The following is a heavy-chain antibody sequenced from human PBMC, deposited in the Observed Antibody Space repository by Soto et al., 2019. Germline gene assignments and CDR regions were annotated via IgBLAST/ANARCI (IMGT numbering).Heavy chain of an antibody. D-gene: IGHD2-15*01. CDR3: ARWGCSGSNCNLNQRSFDL. J-gene: IGHJ4*02. Sequence: QVQLVESGGGVVQPGRSLRLSCAASGFIFNEYGMHWVRQAPGKGLEWVAVIWNDGSNKYYADSVRGRFTFSRDNSRNTMSLQVNSLRVEDTAIYYCARWGCSGSNCNLNQRSFDLWGQGTLVTVSS. V-gene: IGHV3-33*01. CDR2: IWNDGSNK. CDR1: GFIFNEYG.